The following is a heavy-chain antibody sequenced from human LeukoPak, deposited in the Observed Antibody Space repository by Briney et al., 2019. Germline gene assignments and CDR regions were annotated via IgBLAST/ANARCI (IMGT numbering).Heavy chain of an antibody. CDR2: MSGSGDKT. J-gene: IGHJ4*02. V-gene: IGHV3-23*01. CDR3: AKCYNSGMPGDY. Sequence: GGSLRLSCAASGLTFSSYAMSWVRQAPGKGLEWVSSMSGSGDKTFYADSVKGRFTISRDNSKNTLYLQMNSLRVEDTAVYYCAKCYNSGMPGDYWGQGTLVTVSA. D-gene: IGHD2-2*02. CDR1: GLTFSSYA.